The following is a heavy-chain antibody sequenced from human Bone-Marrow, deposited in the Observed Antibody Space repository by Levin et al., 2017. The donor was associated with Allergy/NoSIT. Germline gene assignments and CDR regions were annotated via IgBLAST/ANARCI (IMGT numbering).Heavy chain of an antibody. CDR2: IIPIFGTT. J-gene: IGHJ4*02. Sequence: GASVKVSCKAAGGTFSTYAISWVRQAPGQGLEWMGGIIPIFGTTKFAQKFQGRVTITADDSTSTAYLDLSSLRSEDTAVYYCAREHTLGSNYFDPWGQGTLVTVSS. D-gene: IGHD7-27*01. V-gene: IGHV1-69*13. CDR1: GGTFSTYA. CDR3: AREHTLGSNYFDP.